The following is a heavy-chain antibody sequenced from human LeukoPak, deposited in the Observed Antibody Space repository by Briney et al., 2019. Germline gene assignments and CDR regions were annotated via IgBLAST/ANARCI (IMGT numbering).Heavy chain of an antibody. CDR3: ARAAELGRDY. CDR2: IYSGGIT. D-gene: IGHD7-27*01. V-gene: IGHV3-53*01. Sequence: GGSLRLSCAASGFTVSSNYMSWFRQAPGKGLEWVSAIYSGGITYYADSVKGRSTISRDNSKNTLYLEMNSLRAEDTAVYHCARAAELGRDYWGQGTLVTVSS. J-gene: IGHJ4*02. CDR1: GFTVSSNY.